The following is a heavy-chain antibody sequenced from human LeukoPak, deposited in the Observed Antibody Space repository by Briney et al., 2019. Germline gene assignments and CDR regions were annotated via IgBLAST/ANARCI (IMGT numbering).Heavy chain of an antibody. J-gene: IGHJ4*02. D-gene: IGHD3-22*01. V-gene: IGHV3-74*01. Sequence: PGGSLTLSCAASGFTFSSYWMHWVRHAPGKGGVWVSRINSDGSSTSYADSVKGRLTISRDNAKNTLYLQMNSLTAEDTAVYYFANLGGYYGYWGQGTLFTVSS. CDR2: INSDGSST. CDR1: GFTFSSYW. CDR3: ANLGGYYGY.